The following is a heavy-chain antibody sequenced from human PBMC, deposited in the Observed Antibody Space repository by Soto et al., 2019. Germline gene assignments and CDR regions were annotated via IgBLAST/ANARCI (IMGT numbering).Heavy chain of an antibody. CDR3: ARRAIQGPIDY. CDR1: GCSISSSNW. J-gene: IGHJ4*02. Sequence: QLQLQESGPGLVKPSDTLSLTCAVPGCSISSSNWWGWIRQPPGKGLEWIGYIYYSGTTYYNPSLKSRVSMSVDTSENQFTLKLTSVTAVDTAVYYCARRAIQGPIDYWGQGTLVTVSS. V-gene: IGHV4-28*01. CDR2: IYYSGTT.